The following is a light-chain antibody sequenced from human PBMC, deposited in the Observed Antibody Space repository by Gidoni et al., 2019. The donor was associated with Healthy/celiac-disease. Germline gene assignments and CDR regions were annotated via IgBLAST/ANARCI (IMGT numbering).Light chain of an antibody. V-gene: IGKV1-5*03. CDR1: QSISSW. Sequence: IQMSQSPSTLSASVGDRVTITCRASQSISSWLAWYQQKPGKAPKFLIYSASSLESGVPSRFSGSGSGTEFTLTISSLQPDDFATYYCQQYNNNPVTFGPGTKVDIK. CDR2: SAS. CDR3: QQYNNNPVT. J-gene: IGKJ3*01.